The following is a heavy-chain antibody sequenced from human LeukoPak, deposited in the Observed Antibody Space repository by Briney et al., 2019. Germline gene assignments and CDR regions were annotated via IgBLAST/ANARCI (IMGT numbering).Heavy chain of an antibody. J-gene: IGHJ4*02. Sequence: GGSLRLSCAASGFTFCSSYIGGVRQAPGKGLEWVSVIYSGGSTYYADSVKGRFTISSDNSKNTLYLQMNSLRAEDTAVYYCARATYYYDTSGYYYRGQGTLVAVSS. D-gene: IGHD3-22*01. CDR2: IYSGGST. CDR1: GFTFCSSY. V-gene: IGHV3-53*01. CDR3: ARATYYYDTSGYYY.